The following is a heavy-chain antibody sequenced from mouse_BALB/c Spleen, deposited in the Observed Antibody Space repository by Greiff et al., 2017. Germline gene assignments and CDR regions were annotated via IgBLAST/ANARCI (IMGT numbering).Heavy chain of an antibody. CDR1: GYTFTSYW. D-gene: IGHD1-1*01. CDR3: AREAYYGSSYWFAY. V-gene: IGHV1S41*01. J-gene: IGHJ3*01. CDR2: IAPGSGST. Sequence: DLVKPGASVKLSCKASGYTFTSYWINWIKQRPGQGLEWIGRIAPGSGSTYYNEMFKGKATLTVDTSSSTAYIQLSSLSSEYSAVYFCAREAYYGSSYWFAYWGQGTLVTVSA.